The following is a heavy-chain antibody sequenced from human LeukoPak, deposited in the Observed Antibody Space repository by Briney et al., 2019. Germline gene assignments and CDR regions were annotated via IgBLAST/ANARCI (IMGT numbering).Heavy chain of an antibody. CDR2: ISNSGSST. V-gene: IGHV3-11*05. J-gene: IGHJ4*02. D-gene: IGHD2-2*01. CDR1: RFTFSDYH. Sequence: GGSLRLSCAASRFTFSDYHMVWIRQAPGKGLEWVSYISNSGSSTKYADSVKGRFTISRDNAKNSLSLQMNSVRPEDTAVYYCARADRTSWFDYWGQGTLVTVSS. CDR3: ARADRTSWFDY.